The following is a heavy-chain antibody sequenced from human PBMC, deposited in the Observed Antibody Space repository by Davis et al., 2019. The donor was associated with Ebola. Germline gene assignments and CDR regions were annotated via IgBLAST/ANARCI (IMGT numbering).Heavy chain of an antibody. CDR3: AIPDCSGANCYSVYIKN. J-gene: IGHJ4*02. V-gene: IGHV3-33*01. D-gene: IGHD2-15*01. CDR1: VFTFRSYG. CDR2: IWYDGSKK. Sequence: GGSLRLSFAPSVFTFRSYGLPGVRKAPGKGLEWVAVIWYDGSKKYYSDSVKGRFTISRDNSDNMLYLQMNSLRAEDTAVYYCAIPDCSGANCYSVYIKNWGQGTLVTVSS.